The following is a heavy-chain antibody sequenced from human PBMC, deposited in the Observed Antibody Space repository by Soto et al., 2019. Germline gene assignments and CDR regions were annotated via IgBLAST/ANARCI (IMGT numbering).Heavy chain of an antibody. D-gene: IGHD1-1*01. V-gene: IGHV1-69*12. Sequence: QFQLEQSGAEVKKPGSSVKVSCKASGGTFRNSAISWVRKAPGQALEWMGGIRPIFRTQDYAQKFKGRVTITADEATTTACWELSGQRSEEKAVYDCARDNDRPQLGGNYYYMLGVCGQGPTVTVSS. CDR2: IRPIFRTQ. CDR3: ARDNDRPQLGGNYYYMLGV. CDR1: GGTFRNSA. J-gene: IGHJ6*02.